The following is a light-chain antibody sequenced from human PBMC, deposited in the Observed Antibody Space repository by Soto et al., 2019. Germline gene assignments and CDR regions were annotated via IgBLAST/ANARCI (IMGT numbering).Light chain of an antibody. CDR2: LGS. V-gene: IGKV2-28*01. CDR1: QSLLHSNGYNY. Sequence: IVMTQSPLSLPVTPGEPASISCRSSQSLLHSNGYNYLDWYLQKPGQSPQLLIYLGSNRASGVPHRFSGSGSGTDFTLKISRVEAEDGGVYYCMQALETPPYTFGQGTKLEIK. J-gene: IGKJ2*01. CDR3: MQALETPPYT.